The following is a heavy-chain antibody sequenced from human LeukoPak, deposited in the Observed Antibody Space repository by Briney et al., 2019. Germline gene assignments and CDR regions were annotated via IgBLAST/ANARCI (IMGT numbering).Heavy chain of an antibody. CDR1: GYSISSGYY. Sequence: SETLSLTCTVSGYSISSGYYWGWIRQPPGKGLEWIGNIYHSGSTYYNLSLKSRVTISVDTSKNQFSLKLSSVTAADTAVYYCARDTSLSSSSIPLAYWGQGTLVTVSS. V-gene: IGHV4-38-2*02. J-gene: IGHJ4*02. CDR2: IYHSGST. D-gene: IGHD6-13*01. CDR3: ARDTSLSSSSIPLAY.